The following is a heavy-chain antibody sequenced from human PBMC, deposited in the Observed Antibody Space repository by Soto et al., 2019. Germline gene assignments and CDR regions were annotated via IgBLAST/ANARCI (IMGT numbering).Heavy chain of an antibody. CDR1: GFTFTNSA. J-gene: IGHJ6*02. D-gene: IGHD1-1*01. Sequence: SVKVSCKASGFTFTNSAVQWVRQARGQRLQWIGWIAVGSGNTNYAQTFQERVTITRDMSTSTAYMELSSLRSEDTAVYYCAAGAGTPWYYGMDVWGQGTTVTVSS. CDR3: AAGAGTPWYYGMDV. CDR2: IAVGSGNT. V-gene: IGHV1-58*01.